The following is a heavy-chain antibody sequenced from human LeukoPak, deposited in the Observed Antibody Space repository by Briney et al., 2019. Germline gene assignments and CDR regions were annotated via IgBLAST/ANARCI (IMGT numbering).Heavy chain of an antibody. J-gene: IGHJ4*02. Sequence: SVKVSCKASGGTFSSYAISWVRQAPGQGLEWMGGFIPIFGTANYAQKFQGRVTITADESTSTAYMELSSLRSEDTAVYYCASLRLGELSFLYYFDYWGQGTLVTVSS. V-gene: IGHV1-69*13. CDR1: GGTFSSYA. CDR3: ASLRLGELSFLYYFDY. CDR2: FIPIFGTA. D-gene: IGHD3-16*02.